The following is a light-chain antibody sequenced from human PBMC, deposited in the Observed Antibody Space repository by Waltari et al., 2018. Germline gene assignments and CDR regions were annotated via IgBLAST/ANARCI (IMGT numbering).Light chain of an antibody. CDR1: RSVFYSPNNKNY. CDR3: QQFDNSPFT. Sequence: DIVMTQSPDSLSVSLGERATINCKSSRSVFYSPNNKNYLSWYQQKPGQAPKLLIYEASTRESGVPERFSGSGSGTDFTLTISSLQAEDMALYYCQQFDNSPFTFGGGTKVEIK. V-gene: IGKV4-1*01. J-gene: IGKJ4*01. CDR2: EAS.